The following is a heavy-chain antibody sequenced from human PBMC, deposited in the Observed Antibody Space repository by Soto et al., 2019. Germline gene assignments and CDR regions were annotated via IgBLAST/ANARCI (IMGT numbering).Heavy chain of an antibody. Sequence: GGSLRLSCAASGFTFSSYWMSWVRQAPGKGLEWVANIKQDGSEKYYVDSVKGQFTISRDNAKNSLYLQMNSLRAEDTAVYYCARIRNDYIWGSHTIDAFDIWGQGTMVTVSS. CDR2: IKQDGSEK. J-gene: IGHJ3*02. D-gene: IGHD3-16*01. CDR3: ARIRNDYIWGSHTIDAFDI. V-gene: IGHV3-7*01. CDR1: GFTFSSYW.